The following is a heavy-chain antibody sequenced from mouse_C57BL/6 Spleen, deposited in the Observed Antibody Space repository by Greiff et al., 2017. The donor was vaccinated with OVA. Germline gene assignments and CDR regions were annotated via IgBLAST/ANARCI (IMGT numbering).Heavy chain of an antibody. V-gene: IGHV1-19*01. CDR3: ARYWTGYYFDY. Sequence: VQLQQSGPVLVKPGASVKMSCKASGYTFTDYYMNWVKQSHGKSLEWIGVINPYNGGTSYNQKFKGKATLTVDKSSSTAYMELNSLTSEDSAVYYCARYWTGYYFDYWGQGTTLTVSS. J-gene: IGHJ2*01. CDR2: INPYNGGT. CDR1: GYTFTDYY.